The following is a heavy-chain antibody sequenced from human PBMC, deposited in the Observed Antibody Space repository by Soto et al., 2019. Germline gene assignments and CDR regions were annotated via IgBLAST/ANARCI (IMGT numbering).Heavy chain of an antibody. Sequence: QVQLVESXGGVVQSGRSLRLSCAASGFTFSTSGMHWIRQAPGKGLEWVAMISHDGGATYYVDSVKGRFTISRDTDKNTLHLQMDSLRPEDTATYYCAKDWGSSGWYNWFDPWGQGTLVTVSS. CDR1: GFTFSTSG. J-gene: IGHJ5*02. CDR3: AKDWGSSGWYNWFDP. CDR2: ISHDGGAT. V-gene: IGHV3-30*18. D-gene: IGHD6-13*01.